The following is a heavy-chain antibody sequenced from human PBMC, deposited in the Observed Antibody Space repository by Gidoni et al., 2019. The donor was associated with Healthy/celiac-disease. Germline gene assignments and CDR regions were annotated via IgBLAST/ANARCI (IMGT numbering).Heavy chain of an antibody. J-gene: IGHJ4*02. CDR2: IYHSGST. CDR3: ARVLIVPAAPSYYFDY. CDR1: GGSISSRNW. V-gene: IGHV4-4*02. Sequence: QVQLQESGPGLVKPSGTLSLTCAVSGGSISSRNWWSWVRQPPVKGLEWIGEIYHSGSTNYNPSLKSRVTIAVDKSKNQFSLKLSSVTAADTAVYYCARVLIVPAAPSYYFDYWGQGTLVTVSS. D-gene: IGHD2-2*01.